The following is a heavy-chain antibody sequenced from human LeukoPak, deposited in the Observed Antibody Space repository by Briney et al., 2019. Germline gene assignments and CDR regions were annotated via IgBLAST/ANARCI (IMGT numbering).Heavy chain of an antibody. CDR1: GGSISSYY. Sequence: SETLSLTCTVSGGSISSYYWSWIRQPPGKGLEWIGYIYYSGSTNYNPSLKSRVAMSVDTSKNQFSLKLRSVTAADTAVYYCARDREFSGGYPDAFDIWGQGRMVTVSS. V-gene: IGHV4-59*01. J-gene: IGHJ3*02. CDR2: IYYSGST. D-gene: IGHD1-26*01. CDR3: ARDREFSGGYPDAFDI.